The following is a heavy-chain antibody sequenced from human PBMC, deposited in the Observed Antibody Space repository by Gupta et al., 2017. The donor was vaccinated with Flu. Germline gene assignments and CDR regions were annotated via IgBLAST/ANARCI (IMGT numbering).Heavy chain of an antibody. CDR3: ARVLGDAFFWFWADY. CDR2: IYSGGST. J-gene: IGHJ4*02. V-gene: IGHV3-66*02. CDR1: GFTVSSNY. Sequence: EVQLVESGGGLVQPGGSLRLSCAASGFTVSSNYMSWVRQAPGKGLEWVSVIYSGGSTYYADSVKGRFTISRDNSKNTLYLQMNSLRAEDTAVYYCARVLGDAFFWFWADYWGQGTLVTVSS. D-gene: IGHD3-16*01.